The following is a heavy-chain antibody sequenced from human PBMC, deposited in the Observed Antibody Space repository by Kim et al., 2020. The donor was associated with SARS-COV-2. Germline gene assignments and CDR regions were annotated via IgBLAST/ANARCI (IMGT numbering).Heavy chain of an antibody. V-gene: IGHV5-51*01. CDR2: IYPGDSDT. Sequence: GESLKISCKGSGYSFTTYWIGWVRQMPGKGLEWMGIIYPGDSDTRYSPSFQGQVTISADKSISTAYLQWSSLKASDTAMYYCARLGGRVGVSPLVYYYGMDVWGQGTTVTVSS. J-gene: IGHJ6*02. CDR1: GYSFTTYW. D-gene: IGHD1-26*01. CDR3: ARLGGRVGVSPLVYYYGMDV.